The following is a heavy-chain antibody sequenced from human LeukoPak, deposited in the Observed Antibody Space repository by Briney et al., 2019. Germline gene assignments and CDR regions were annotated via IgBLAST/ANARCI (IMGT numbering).Heavy chain of an antibody. Sequence: SETLSLTCTVSGYSISSGYYWGWIRQPPGKGLEWIGSIYHSGSTYYNPSLKSRVTISVDTSKNQFSLKLSSVTAADTAVYYCARDRGYSYGYYYYYYMDVWGKGTTVTVSS. J-gene: IGHJ6*03. CDR3: ARDRGYSYGYYYYYYMDV. V-gene: IGHV4-38-2*02. CDR2: IYHSGST. D-gene: IGHD5-18*01. CDR1: GYSISSGYY.